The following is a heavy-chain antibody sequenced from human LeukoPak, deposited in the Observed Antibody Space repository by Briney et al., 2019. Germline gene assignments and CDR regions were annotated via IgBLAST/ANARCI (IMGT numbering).Heavy chain of an antibody. Sequence: GGSLRLPCAASGLTFSSYWMSWVRQAPGKGLEWVANIKQEGSEKYYVDSVKGRFTISRDNAKHSLYLQMNSLRAEDTAVYYCAGGRWLVEYYFDYWGQGTLVTVSS. CDR1: GLTFSSYW. D-gene: IGHD6-19*01. J-gene: IGHJ4*02. CDR3: AGGRWLVEYYFDY. V-gene: IGHV3-7*01. CDR2: IKQEGSEK.